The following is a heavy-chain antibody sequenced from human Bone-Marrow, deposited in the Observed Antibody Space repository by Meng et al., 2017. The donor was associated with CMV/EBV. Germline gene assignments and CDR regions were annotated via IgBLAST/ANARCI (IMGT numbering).Heavy chain of an antibody. J-gene: IGHJ6*02. CDR3: AKDPATMVRGVIMTYYYYYGMDV. CDR2: IWYDGSNK. D-gene: IGHD3-10*01. V-gene: IGHV3-33*06. Sequence: GGSLRLSCVVSGFTFSSYGMHWVRQAPGKGLEWVAVIWYDGSNKYYADSVKGRFTISRDNSKNTLYLQMNSLRAEDTAVYYCAKDPATMVRGVIMTYYYYYGMDVWGQGTTVTVSS. CDR1: GFTFSSYG.